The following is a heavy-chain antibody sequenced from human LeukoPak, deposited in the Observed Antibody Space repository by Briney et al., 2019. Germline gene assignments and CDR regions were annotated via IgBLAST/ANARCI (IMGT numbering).Heavy chain of an antibody. Sequence: GGSLRLSCAASGFTLSSYGMHWVRQAPGKGLEWVAVISYDASEKYYADSVKGRFTVSRDTSKNTVYLQMNRLSAEDTAMHYCAKDGQTGYSYGYMDYWGQGTLVTVSS. J-gene: IGHJ4*02. V-gene: IGHV3-30*18. CDR3: AKDGQTGYSYGYMDY. CDR1: GFTLSSYG. D-gene: IGHD5-18*01. CDR2: ISYDASEK.